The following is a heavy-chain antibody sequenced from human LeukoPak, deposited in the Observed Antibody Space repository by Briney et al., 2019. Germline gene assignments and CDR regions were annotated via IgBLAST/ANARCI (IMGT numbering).Heavy chain of an antibody. CDR1: GGSINKYY. Sequence: PSETLSLTCTVSGGSINKYYSSWIRQPPGKGLEWIAYIYYRGATYYNPSLQSRVTISVDTSKNQCSLTLTSVTAADTAVYYCARHDYGGNSAWFDPWGQGTLVTVSS. CDR3: ARHDYGGNSAWFDP. CDR2: IYYRGAT. V-gene: IGHV4-59*08. D-gene: IGHD4-23*01. J-gene: IGHJ5*02.